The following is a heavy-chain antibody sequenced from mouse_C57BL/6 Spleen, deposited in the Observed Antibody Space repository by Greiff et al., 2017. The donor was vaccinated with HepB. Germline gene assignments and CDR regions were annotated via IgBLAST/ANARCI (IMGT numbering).Heavy chain of an antibody. V-gene: IGHV5-9*01. CDR2: ISGGGGNT. J-gene: IGHJ3*01. CDR1: GFTFSSYT. CDR3: ARQGATVPLAY. Sequence: EVQVVESGGGLVKPGGSLKLSCAASGFTFSSYTMSWVRQTPEKRLEWVATISGGGGNTYYPDSVKGRFTIARDNAKNTLYLQMSSLRSEDTALYYCARQGATVPLAYWGQGTLVTVSA. D-gene: IGHD1-1*01.